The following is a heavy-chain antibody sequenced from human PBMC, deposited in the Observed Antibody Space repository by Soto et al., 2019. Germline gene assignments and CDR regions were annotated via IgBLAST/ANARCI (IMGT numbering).Heavy chain of an antibody. J-gene: IGHJ5*02. D-gene: IGHD3-22*01. CDR3: VRGSAYFPHNWFDP. CDR1: GFTFSSYA. Sequence: PGGSLRLSCAASGFTFSSYAMSWVRQAPGKGLEWVSAISGSGGSTYYADSVKGRFTISRENARNSFYLQMNSLRAGDTAVYYCVRGSAYFPHNWFDPWGQGILVTVSS. CDR2: ISGSGGST. V-gene: IGHV3-23*01.